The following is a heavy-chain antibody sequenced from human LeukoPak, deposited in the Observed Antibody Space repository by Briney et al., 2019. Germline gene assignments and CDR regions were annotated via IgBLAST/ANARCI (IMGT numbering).Heavy chain of an antibody. Sequence: PGGSLRLSCAASGFTFTTYWMHWVRQAPGKGLVWVSHINSDGSITSYADSVKGRFTISRDNAKNTLLLQMNSLRAEDTAVYYCVRDGVGAPPFDYWGQGVLVTVSS. D-gene: IGHD1-26*01. J-gene: IGHJ4*02. V-gene: IGHV3-74*01. CDR1: GFTFTTYW. CDR3: VRDGVGAPPFDY. CDR2: INSDGSIT.